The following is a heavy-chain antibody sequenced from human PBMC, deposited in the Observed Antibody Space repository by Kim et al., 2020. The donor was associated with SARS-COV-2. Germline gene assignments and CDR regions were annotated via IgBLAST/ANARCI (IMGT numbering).Heavy chain of an antibody. Sequence: TQSLKRQVNISVDTSKNQFSLKLSSVTAADTAVYYCARGGLTTVTNDAFDIWGQGTMVTVSS. CDR3: ARGGLTTVTNDAFDI. V-gene: IGHV4-31*01. J-gene: IGHJ3*02. D-gene: IGHD4-17*01.